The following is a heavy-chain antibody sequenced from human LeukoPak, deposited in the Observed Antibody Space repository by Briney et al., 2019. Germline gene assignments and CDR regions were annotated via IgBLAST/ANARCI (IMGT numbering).Heavy chain of an antibody. CDR3: ARDSSMIWDAFDI. V-gene: IGHV4-30-4*08. J-gene: IGHJ3*02. Sequence: SQTLSLTCTVSGGSISSGDYYWSWIRQPPGKGLEWIGYIYYSGSSPYNPSLKSRVTISVDTSKNQFSLKLSSVTAADTAVYYCARDSSMIWDAFDIWGQGTMVTVSS. CDR2: IYYSGSS. CDR1: GGSISSGDYY. D-gene: IGHD3/OR15-3a*01.